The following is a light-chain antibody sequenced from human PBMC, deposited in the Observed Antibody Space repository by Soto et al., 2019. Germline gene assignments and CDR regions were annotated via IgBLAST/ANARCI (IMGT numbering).Light chain of an antibody. CDR2: GAS. CDR3: QQYGTSVWT. Sequence: EIVLTQSPGTLSLSQGERATLSCRANQSVSSNYLGWYQQKPGQAPRLLIYGASSRATGIPDRFSGSGSGTDFTLTISRLEPEDFAVYYCQQYGTSVWTFGQGTMVDVK. V-gene: IGKV3-20*01. J-gene: IGKJ1*01. CDR1: QSVSSNY.